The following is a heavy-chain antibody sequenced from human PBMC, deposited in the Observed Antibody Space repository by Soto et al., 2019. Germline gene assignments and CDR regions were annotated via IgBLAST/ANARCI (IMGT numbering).Heavy chain of an antibody. CDR1: GYTFTSYG. V-gene: IGHV1-18*01. CDR3: ARASGDYGLSEYFQH. CDR2: ISTYNGNT. Sequence: QVQLVQSGGEVKKPGASVKVSCKASGYTFTSYGISWVRQAPGQGLEWMGWISTYNGNTNYAQKVQGGVTMTTDTSTSTAYMELRSLRSDDTAVYYCARASGDYGLSEYFQHWGQGTLVTVSS. D-gene: IGHD4-17*01. J-gene: IGHJ1*01.